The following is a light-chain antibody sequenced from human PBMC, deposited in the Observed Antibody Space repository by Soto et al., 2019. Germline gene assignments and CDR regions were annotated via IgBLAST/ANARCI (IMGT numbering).Light chain of an antibody. V-gene: IGLV2-14*01. CDR3: SSYTSSSTRV. CDR1: ISDVVVYNY. CDR2: DFI. Sequence: QSVLTQPASVSGSPGQSITISFTVTISDVVVYNYVSFYQQHPFKAPKLMIYDFINLPSLFSNRFSVSNSGNTAFLTISGXQAKDEDDYDCSSYTSSSTRVFGTGTKVTVL. J-gene: IGLJ1*01.